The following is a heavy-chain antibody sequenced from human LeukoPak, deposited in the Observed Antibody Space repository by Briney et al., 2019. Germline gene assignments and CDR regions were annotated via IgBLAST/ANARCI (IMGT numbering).Heavy chain of an antibody. V-gene: IGHV4-39*05. CDR3: LYGGNSGDWVY. CDR1: GGSTISNDYY. CDR2: SHYTGYA. J-gene: IGHJ4*02. Sequence: SETTSLICTVSGGSTISNDYYWGWIRQPPGKGLEWIGSSHYTGYAYYNPSLKSRVTISVDTSKNQFSLNLRSVTAADTAVYYCLYGGNSGDWVYWGQGTLVTVSS. D-gene: IGHD4-23*01.